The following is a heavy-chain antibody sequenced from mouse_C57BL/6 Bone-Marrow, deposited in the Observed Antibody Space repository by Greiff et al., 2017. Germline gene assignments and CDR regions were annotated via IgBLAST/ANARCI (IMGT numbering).Heavy chain of an antibody. D-gene: IGHD1-1*01. Sequence: DVKLQESGAELVRPGASVKLSCTASGFNIKDYYMHWVKQRPEQGLEWIGRIDPEDGDTEYAPKFPGKATMTADTSSNTAYLQLSSLTSEDTAVYYCTYYGSSYAWFAYWGQGTLVTVSA. CDR3: TYYGSSYAWFAY. J-gene: IGHJ3*01. CDR1: GFNIKDYY. CDR2: IDPEDGDT. V-gene: IGHV14-1*01.